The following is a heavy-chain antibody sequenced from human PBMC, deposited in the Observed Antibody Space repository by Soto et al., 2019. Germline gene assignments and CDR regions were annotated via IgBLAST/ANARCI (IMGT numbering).Heavy chain of an antibody. D-gene: IGHD3-9*01. Sequence: QVQLQQWGAGLLKPSETLSLTCAVYGGSFSGYYWSWIRQPTGKGLEWIGEINHSGSTNYNPSLKSRVTISVATSKNQFSLKLSSVTAADTAVYYCARGQRYFDWLLWAFDYWGQGTLVTVSS. V-gene: IGHV4-34*01. CDR3: ARGQRYFDWLLWAFDY. CDR1: GGSFSGYY. CDR2: INHSGST. J-gene: IGHJ4*02.